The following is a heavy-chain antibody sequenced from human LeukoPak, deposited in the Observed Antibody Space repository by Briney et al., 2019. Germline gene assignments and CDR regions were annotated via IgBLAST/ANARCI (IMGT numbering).Heavy chain of an antibody. Sequence: SETLSLTCTVSGGSIRSYYWSWIRQPPGKGLEWIGYIYYSGSTNYNPSLKSRVSIPVDTSKNQFSLKLSSVTAADTAVYYCARTGSTVTMLYPFDHWGQGTLVTVSS. CDR3: ARTGSTVTMLYPFDH. V-gene: IGHV4-59*01. D-gene: IGHD4-17*01. CDR1: GGSIRSYY. J-gene: IGHJ4*02. CDR2: IYYSGST.